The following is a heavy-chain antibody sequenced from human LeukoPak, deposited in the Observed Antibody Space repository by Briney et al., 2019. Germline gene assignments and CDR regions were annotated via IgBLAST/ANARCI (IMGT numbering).Heavy chain of an antibody. D-gene: IGHD3-10*01. Sequence: GGSLRLSCAASGFTFSNFGMHWVRQAPGKGLEWVAFISYDGSDKYYADSVKGRFTISRDNSKNTLYLQMDSLRTEDTAVYYCARSFRTLDYRGQGTLVTVSS. J-gene: IGHJ4*02. CDR3: ARSFRTLDY. CDR1: GFTFSNFG. V-gene: IGHV3-30*03. CDR2: ISYDGSDK.